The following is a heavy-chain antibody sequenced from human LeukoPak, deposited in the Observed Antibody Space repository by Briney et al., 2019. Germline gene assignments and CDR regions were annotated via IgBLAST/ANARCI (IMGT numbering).Heavy chain of an antibody. Sequence: KTSETLSLTCAVYGGSFSGYYWSWIRQPPGKGLEWIGEINHSGSTNYNPSLKSRVTISVDTSKNQFSLKLSSVTAADTAVYYCARLGIGSTVTTWDYWGQGTLVTVSS. D-gene: IGHD4-17*01. CDR2: INHSGST. CDR1: GGSFSGYY. J-gene: IGHJ4*02. CDR3: ARLGIGSTVTTWDY. V-gene: IGHV4-34*01.